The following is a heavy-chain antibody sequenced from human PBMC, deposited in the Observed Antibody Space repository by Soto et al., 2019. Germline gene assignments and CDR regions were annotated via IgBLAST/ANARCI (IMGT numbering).Heavy chain of an antibody. CDR1: GFTFSSYS. CDR2: ISSSSSYI. Sequence: GGSLRPSCAASGFTFSSYSMNWVRQAPGKGLEWVSSISSSSSYIYSADSVKGRFTISRDNAKNSLYLQMSSLRAEDTAVYYCARDAFIRIAARPGASGYYYYGMDVWGQGTTVTVSS. V-gene: IGHV3-21*01. J-gene: IGHJ6*02. D-gene: IGHD6-6*01. CDR3: ARDAFIRIAARPGASGYYYYGMDV.